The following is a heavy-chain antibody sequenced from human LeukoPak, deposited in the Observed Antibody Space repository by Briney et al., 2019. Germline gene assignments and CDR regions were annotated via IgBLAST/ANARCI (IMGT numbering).Heavy chain of an antibody. D-gene: IGHD6-19*01. J-gene: IGHJ5*02. Sequence: PGGSLRLSCAASGFTFSSYAMSWVRQAPVKGLEWVSAISGSGGSTYYADSVKGRFTISRDNSKNTLYLQMNSLRAEDTAVYYCAKAPAPPRQWLFDPWGQGTLVTVSS. CDR3: AKAPAPPRQWLFDP. CDR1: GFTFSSYA. V-gene: IGHV3-23*01. CDR2: ISGSGGST.